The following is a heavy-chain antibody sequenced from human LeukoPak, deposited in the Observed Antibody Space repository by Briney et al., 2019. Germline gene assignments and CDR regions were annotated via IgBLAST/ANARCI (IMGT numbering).Heavy chain of an antibody. V-gene: IGHV3-9*01. Sequence: PGRSLRLSCAASGFTFDDYAMHWVRQAPGKGLEWVSGISWNSGSIGYADSVKGRFTISRDNAKNSLYLQMNSLRAEDTALYYCAKDPREILTGYYFDYGGQGTLVTVSS. CDR2: ISWNSGSI. J-gene: IGHJ4*02. D-gene: IGHD3-9*01. CDR1: GFTFDDYA. CDR3: AKDPREILTGYYFDY.